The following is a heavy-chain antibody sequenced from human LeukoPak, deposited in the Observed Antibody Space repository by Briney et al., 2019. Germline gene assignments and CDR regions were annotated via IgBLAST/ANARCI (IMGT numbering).Heavy chain of an antibody. J-gene: IGHJ4*02. Sequence: GGSLRLSCTASGFTFGDYAMSWFRQAPGKGLEWVGFIRSKAYGGTTEYAASVKGRFTISRDDSKSIAYLQMNSLKTEDTAVYCCTRADILTGYCFDYWGQGTLVTVSS. CDR2: IRSKAYGGTT. CDR1: GFTFGDYA. CDR3: TRADILTGYCFDY. V-gene: IGHV3-49*03. D-gene: IGHD3-9*01.